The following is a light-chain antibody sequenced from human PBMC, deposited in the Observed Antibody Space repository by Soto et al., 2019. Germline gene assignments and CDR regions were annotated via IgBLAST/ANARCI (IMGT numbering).Light chain of an antibody. V-gene: IGKV1-33*01. J-gene: IGKJ5*01. CDR1: QDIANY. CDR2: DAS. Sequence: DIQMTHSPSSLSASVGDRVTITCQASQDIANYLNWYQQKAGRAPKFLIYDASNLETGVPSGFSGSGSGTEFTLTISSLRPDDFATYYCQQLNSYPPTFGQGARLEI. CDR3: QQLNSYPPT.